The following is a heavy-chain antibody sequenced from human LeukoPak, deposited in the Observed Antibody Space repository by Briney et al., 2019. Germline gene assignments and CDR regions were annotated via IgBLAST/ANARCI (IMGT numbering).Heavy chain of an antibody. Sequence: GGSLRLSCAASGFTFSSYSMNWVRQAPGKGLEWVSYISSSSTIYYADSVKGRFTISRDNAKNSLYLQMNSLRAEDTAVYYCARHRYCSSTSCYGYEDYWGQGTLVTVSS. J-gene: IGHJ4*02. CDR1: GFTFSSYS. D-gene: IGHD2-2*01. CDR3: ARHRYCSSTSCYGYEDY. V-gene: IGHV3-48*01. CDR2: ISSSSTI.